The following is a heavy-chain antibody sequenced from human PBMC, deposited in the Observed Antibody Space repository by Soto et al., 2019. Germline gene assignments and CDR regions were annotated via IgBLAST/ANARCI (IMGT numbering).Heavy chain of an antibody. CDR3: AKDTSWTIDY. J-gene: IGHJ4*02. V-gene: IGHV3-43*01. Sequence: GGSLRLSCAASGFTFDDYTMHWVRQAPGKGLEWVSMISWDGGNTYYADSAKGRFTISRDNSKNSLYLQMNSLRTEDTALYYCAKDTSWTIDYWGQGTLVTVSS. CDR2: ISWDGGNT. D-gene: IGHD4-17*01. CDR1: GFTFDDYT.